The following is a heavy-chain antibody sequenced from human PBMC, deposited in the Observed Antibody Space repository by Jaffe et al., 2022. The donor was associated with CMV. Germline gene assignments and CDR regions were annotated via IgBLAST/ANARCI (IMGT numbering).Heavy chain of an antibody. J-gene: IGHJ4*02. CDR1: GFTFSSYS. D-gene: IGHD3-3*01. V-gene: IGHV3-21*01. CDR3: ARQTGVVPLLIY. CDR2: ISSSSSYI. Sequence: EVQLVESGGGLVKPGGSLRLSCAASGFTFSSYSMNWVRQAPGKGLEWVSSISSSSSYIYYADSVKGRFTISRDNAKNSLYLQMNSLRAEDTAVYYCARQTGVVPLLIYWGQGTLVTVSS.